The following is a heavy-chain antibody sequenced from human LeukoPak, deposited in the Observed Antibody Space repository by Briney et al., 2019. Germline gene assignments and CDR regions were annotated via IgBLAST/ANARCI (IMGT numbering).Heavy chain of an antibody. CDR3: ATLWEDGSGSYYNYYYYGMDV. CDR1: GFTFSSYA. CDR2: ISGSGGST. Sequence: PGGSLGLSCAASGFTFSSYAMCWVRQAPGKGLEWVSAISGSGGSTYYADSVKGRFTISRDNSKNTLYLQMNSLRAEDTAVYYCATLWEDGSGSYYNYYYYGMDVWGQGTTVTVSS. D-gene: IGHD3-10*01. V-gene: IGHV3-23*01. J-gene: IGHJ6*02.